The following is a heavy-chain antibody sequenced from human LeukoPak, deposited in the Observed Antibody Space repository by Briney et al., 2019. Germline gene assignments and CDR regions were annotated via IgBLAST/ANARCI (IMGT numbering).Heavy chain of an antibody. CDR2: IKRKTEGGTT. V-gene: IGHV3-15*01. D-gene: IGHD4-17*01. CDR3: TTDRVAYGEYEALGY. J-gene: IGHJ4*02. CDR1: GFTFNKAW. Sequence: PGGSLRLSCAASGFTFNKAWMTWVRQAPGKGLEWVGRIKRKTEGGTTDYAAPVTGRFTISRDDSKNTLYLQMNSLKTEDTAVYYCTTDRVAYGEYEALGYWGQGTPVTVSS.